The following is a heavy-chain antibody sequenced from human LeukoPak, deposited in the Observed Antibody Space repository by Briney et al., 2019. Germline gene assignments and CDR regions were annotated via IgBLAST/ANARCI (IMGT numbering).Heavy chain of an antibody. J-gene: IGHJ4*02. CDR3: ARDRGYSYGDFDY. CDR1: GYSISSGYY. Sequence: SCTVSGYSISSGYYWGWIRQPPGKGLEWIGSIYHSGSTYYNPSLKSRVTISVDTSKNQFSLKLSSVTAADTAVYYCARDRGYSYGDFDYWGQGTLVTVSS. D-gene: IGHD5-18*01. CDR2: IYHSGST. V-gene: IGHV4-38-2*02.